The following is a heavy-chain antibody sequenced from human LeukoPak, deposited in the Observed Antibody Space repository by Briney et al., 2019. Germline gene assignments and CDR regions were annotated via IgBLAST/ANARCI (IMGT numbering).Heavy chain of an antibody. V-gene: IGHV1-18*01. J-gene: IGHJ4*02. Sequence: GASVKVSCKSSGYTFTGYGISWVRQAPGQGLEWLGWIDGYSGDRNYAEKVQGRVSMTTDTSTSTASMELGSPTYDDTAVYYCARDYGGTFYDYWGQGTLIIVSS. CDR1: GYTFTGYG. D-gene: IGHD2/OR15-2a*01. CDR3: ARDYGGTFYDY. CDR2: IDGYSGDR.